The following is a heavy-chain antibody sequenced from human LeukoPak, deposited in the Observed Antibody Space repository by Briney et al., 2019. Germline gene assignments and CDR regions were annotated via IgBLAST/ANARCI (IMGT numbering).Heavy chain of an antibody. V-gene: IGHV4-59*01. CDR2: IYYSGST. CDR1: GGSISSYY. CDR3: ARELGSLIDY. Sequence: SETLSLTCTVSGGSISSYYWSWIRQPPGKGLEWIGYIYYSGSTNYNPSLKSRVTISVETSQNQFSLKLSSVTAADTAVYYCARELGSLIDYWGQGTLVTVSS. J-gene: IGHJ4*02.